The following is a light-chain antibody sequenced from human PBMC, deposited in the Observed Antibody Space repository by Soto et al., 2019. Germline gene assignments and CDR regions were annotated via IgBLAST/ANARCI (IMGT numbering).Light chain of an antibody. CDR2: EVN. V-gene: IGLV2-23*02. J-gene: IGLJ3*02. CDR1: SSDVGSYER. CDR3: CSSVGGPNWV. Sequence: ALTQPASVSGSPGQSIAISCTGTSSDVGSYERVSWYQQHPGKAPTLMIYEVNKRPSGVSNRFSGSKSGNTASLTISGLQAEDEADYYCCSSVGGPNWVFGGGTKLTVL.